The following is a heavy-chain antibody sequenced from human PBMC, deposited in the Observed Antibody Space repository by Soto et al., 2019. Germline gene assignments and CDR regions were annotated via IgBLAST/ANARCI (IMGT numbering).Heavy chain of an antibody. V-gene: IGHV3-64D*06. CDR3: LSYKFDF. D-gene: IGHD1-1*01. CDR2: ISADGANT. J-gene: IGHJ4*01. Sequence: GGSLRLSCSASGFDFNTYSMHWVRQAPGKGLEYVSAISADGANTFYIDSVKGRFTLSRDNFNNTAYLQMSSLRDEDTAVYYCLSYKFDFWGQGTLVTVSS. CDR1: GFDFNTYS.